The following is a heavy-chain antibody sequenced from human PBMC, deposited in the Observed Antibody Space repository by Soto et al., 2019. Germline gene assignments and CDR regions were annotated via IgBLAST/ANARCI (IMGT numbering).Heavy chain of an antibody. V-gene: IGHV3-48*02. CDR1: GFTFSSYT. J-gene: IGHJ4*02. Sequence: EVKMVESGGGLVQPEGSLRLSCGASGFTFSSYTLTWVRQAPGKGLEWVSSIDSTGSAIYYADSVKGRFSITRDNAKDSLYLQMISLRDEDTAVYYCARATGLGSDGYWGQGSLVTVSS. CDR3: ARATGLGSDGY. CDR2: IDSTGSAI. D-gene: IGHD6-25*01.